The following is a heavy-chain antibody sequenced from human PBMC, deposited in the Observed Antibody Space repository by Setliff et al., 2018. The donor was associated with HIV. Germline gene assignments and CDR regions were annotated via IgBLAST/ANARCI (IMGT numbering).Heavy chain of an antibody. CDR1: GYTLTELS. CDR3: ATQPVGYSSGWYDWLDY. Sequence: GASVKVSCKVSGYTLTELSMHWVRQAPGKGLEWMGGFDPEDGETIYAQKFQGRVTMTEDTSTDTAYIELSSLRSEDTAVYYCATQPVGYSSGWYDWLDYWGQGTLVTVSS. CDR2: FDPEDGET. J-gene: IGHJ4*02. V-gene: IGHV1-24*01. D-gene: IGHD6-19*01.